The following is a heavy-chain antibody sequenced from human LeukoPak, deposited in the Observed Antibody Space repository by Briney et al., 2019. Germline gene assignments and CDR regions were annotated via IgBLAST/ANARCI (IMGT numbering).Heavy chain of an antibody. D-gene: IGHD3-3*01. Sequence: GGSLRLSCAASGSTFSSYSMNWVRQAPGKGLEWVSSISSSSSYIYYADSVKGRFTVSRDNSKNSLYLQMNSLRTEDTALYYCAKVSGRRGYSYMDVWGKGTTVTVSS. J-gene: IGHJ6*03. CDR2: ISSSSSYI. CDR1: GSTFSSYS. CDR3: AKVSGRRGYSYMDV. V-gene: IGHV3-21*04.